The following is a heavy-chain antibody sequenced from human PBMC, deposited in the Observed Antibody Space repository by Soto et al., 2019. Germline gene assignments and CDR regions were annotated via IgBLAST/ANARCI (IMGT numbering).Heavy chain of an antibody. J-gene: IGHJ4*01. Sequence: ASVKVSCKASGYTFGHFYITWVRQAPGQGLEWMGAISPHNRNTNYAEKFRGRVTMTTDTSTTTAYMELRSLRSDDTAVYYCARDEGGPDILTGYYKAHHFDQWGHGALVTVSS. V-gene: IGHV1-18*01. CDR2: ISPHNRNT. CDR1: GYTFGHFY. CDR3: ARDEGGPDILTGYYKAHHFDQ. D-gene: IGHD3-9*01.